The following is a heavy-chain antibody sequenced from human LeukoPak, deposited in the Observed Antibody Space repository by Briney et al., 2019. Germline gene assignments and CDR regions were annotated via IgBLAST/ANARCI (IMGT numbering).Heavy chain of an antibody. J-gene: IGHJ5*02. Sequence: SETLSLTCTVSGGSISSSSYYWGWIRQPPGKGLEWIRSIYYSGSTYYNPSLKSRVTISVDTSKNQFSLKLSSVTAADTAVYYCARDFPHSQGPLKYYYDPADIRWFDPWGQGTLVTVSS. D-gene: IGHD3-22*01. CDR3: ARDFPHSQGPLKYYYDPADIRWFDP. V-gene: IGHV4-39*07. CDR2: IYYSGST. CDR1: GGSISSSSYY.